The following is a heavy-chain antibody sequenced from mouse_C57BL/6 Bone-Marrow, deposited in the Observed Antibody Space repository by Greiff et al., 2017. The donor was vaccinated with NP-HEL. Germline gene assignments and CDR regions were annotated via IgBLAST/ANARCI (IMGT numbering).Heavy chain of an antibody. CDR1: GYTFSSYG. CDR3: ARLGYYYGSSLEDY. V-gene: IGHV1-81*01. J-gene: IGHJ2*01. CDR2: IYPRSGNT. Sequence: LVESGAELARPGASVKLSCKASGYTFSSYGISWVKQRTGQGLEWIGEIYPRSGNTYYNEKFKGKATLTADKSSSTAYMELRSLTSEDSAVYFCARLGYYYGSSLEDYWGQGTTLTVSS. D-gene: IGHD1-1*01.